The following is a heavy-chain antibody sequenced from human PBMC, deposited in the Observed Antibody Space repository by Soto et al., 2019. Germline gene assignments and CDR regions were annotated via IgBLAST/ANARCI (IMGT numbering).Heavy chain of an antibody. Sequence: VQLVESGGGVVQPGRSLRLSCAASGFTFSSYAMHWVRQAPGKGLEWVAVISYDGSNKYYADSVKGRFTISRDNSKNTLYLQMNSLRAEDTAVYYCARDGYSSSPRTFDIWGQGTMVTVSS. CDR3: ARDGYSSSPRTFDI. D-gene: IGHD6-13*01. V-gene: IGHV3-30-3*01. J-gene: IGHJ3*02. CDR2: ISYDGSNK. CDR1: GFTFSSYA.